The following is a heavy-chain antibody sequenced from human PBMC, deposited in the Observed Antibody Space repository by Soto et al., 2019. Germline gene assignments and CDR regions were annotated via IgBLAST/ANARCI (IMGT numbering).Heavy chain of an antibody. J-gene: IGHJ4*02. D-gene: IGHD1-26*01. Sequence: QVQLVESGGGVVQPGRSLRLSCAASGFTFSSYAMHWVRQAPGKGLEWVAVISYDGSNKYYADSVKGRFTIPRDNSKNTLYLQMNSLSAEDTAVYYCASAPSGSNGDYWGQGTLVTVSS. CDR2: ISYDGSNK. CDR3: ASAPSGSNGDY. CDR1: GFTFSSYA. V-gene: IGHV3-30-3*01.